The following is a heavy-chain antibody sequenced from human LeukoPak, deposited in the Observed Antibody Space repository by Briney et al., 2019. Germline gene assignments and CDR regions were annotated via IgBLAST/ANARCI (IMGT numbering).Heavy chain of an antibody. Sequence: SETLSLTCTVSGGSISSSSYYWGWIRQPPGKGLEWIGSIYYSGSTYYNPSLKSRVTISVDTSKNQFSLKLSSVTAADTAVYYCARGNLDRRIVVVPAAMRPFDYWGQGTLVTVSS. V-gene: IGHV4-39*07. CDR1: GGSISSSSYY. CDR3: ARGNLDRRIVVVPAAMRPFDY. D-gene: IGHD2-2*01. CDR2: IYYSGST. J-gene: IGHJ4*02.